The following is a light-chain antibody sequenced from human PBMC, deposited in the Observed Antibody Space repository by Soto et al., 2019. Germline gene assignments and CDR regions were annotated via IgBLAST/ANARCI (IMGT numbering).Light chain of an antibody. J-gene: IGKJ4*01. CDR1: QSVSSN. CDR2: GAS. V-gene: IGKV3-15*01. Sequence: EIVLTQSPATLSVSPGERATLSCRASQSVSSNLAWYQQKPGQDPRLLIYGASTRATGIPARFSGSGSGTEFTLIISSLQYEDFAVYYCQQYYNWPPVTFGGGTKVEI. CDR3: QQYYNWPPVT.